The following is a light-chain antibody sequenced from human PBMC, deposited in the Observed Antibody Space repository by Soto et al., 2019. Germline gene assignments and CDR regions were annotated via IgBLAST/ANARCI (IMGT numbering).Light chain of an antibody. CDR3: QQYNNWPPWT. CDR2: GAS. J-gene: IGKJ1*01. CDR1: HSVSTN. Sequence: EIVMTQSPATLSVSPGERATLSCRASHSVSTNLAWYQHKPGQAPRLLIYGASTRSTGIPARFSGSGSGTECPLTISSLQSEDFAVYYCQQYNNWPPWTVGQGTKVEIK. V-gene: IGKV3-15*01.